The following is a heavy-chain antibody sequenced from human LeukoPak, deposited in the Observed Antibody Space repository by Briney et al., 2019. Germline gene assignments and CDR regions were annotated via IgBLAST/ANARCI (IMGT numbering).Heavy chain of an antibody. J-gene: IGHJ4*02. CDR1: GXSFTSYW. V-gene: IGHV5-51*01. Sequence: GESLKISCKGSGXSFTSYWSGWVRQMPGKGLEWMGIIYPGDSDTRYSPSFQGQVTISADKSISTAYLQWSSLRASDTAMYYCARRTPMVPFDYWGQGTLVTVSS. CDR2: IYPGDSDT. D-gene: IGHD5-18*01. CDR3: ARRTPMVPFDY.